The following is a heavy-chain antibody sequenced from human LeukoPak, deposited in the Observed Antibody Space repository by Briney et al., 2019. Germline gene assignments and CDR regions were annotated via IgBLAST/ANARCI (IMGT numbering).Heavy chain of an antibody. V-gene: IGHV4-59*12. D-gene: IGHD6-13*01. CDR2: IYYSGST. Sequence: SETLSLTCTVSGGSISSYYWSWIRQPPGKGLEWIGYIYYSGSTNYNPSLKSRVTISVDTSKNQFSLKLSSVTAADTAVYYCARGRVAAAGRSGIDPWGQGTLVTVSS. J-gene: IGHJ5*02. CDR3: ARGRVAAAGRSGIDP. CDR1: GGSISSYY.